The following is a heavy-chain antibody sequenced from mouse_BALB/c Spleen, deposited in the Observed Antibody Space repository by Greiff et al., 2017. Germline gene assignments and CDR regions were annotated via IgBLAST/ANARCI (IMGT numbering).Heavy chain of an antibody. CDR3: ATYDGYPQGMDY. V-gene: IGHV14-3*02. CDR1: GFNIKDTY. CDR2: IDPANGNT. Sequence: VQLQQSGAELVKPGASVKLSCTASGFNIKDTYMHWVKQRPEQGLEWIGRIDPANGNTKYDPKFQGKATITADTSSNTAYLQLSSLTSEDTAVDYCATYDGYPQGMDYWGQGTSVTVSS. D-gene: IGHD2-3*01. J-gene: IGHJ4*01.